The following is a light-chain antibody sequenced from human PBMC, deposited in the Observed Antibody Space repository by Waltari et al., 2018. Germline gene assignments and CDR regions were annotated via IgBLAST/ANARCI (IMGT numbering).Light chain of an antibody. Sequence: SYDLTQPPSVSVSPGQTATITCSRHELGIRLVCWYQQTPGQSPILVIYQNGRRPSGIPGRFSGSNSGNTATLTISGTQAVDEADYYCQAWDRGTWGVFGGGTRLTVL. V-gene: IGLV3-1*01. J-gene: IGLJ3*02. CDR3: QAWDRGTWGV. CDR1: ELGIRL. CDR2: QNG.